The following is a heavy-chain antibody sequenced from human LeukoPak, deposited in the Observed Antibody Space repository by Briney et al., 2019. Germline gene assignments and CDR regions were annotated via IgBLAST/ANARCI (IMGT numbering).Heavy chain of an antibody. CDR3: ARGDRVGSSGYYFDN. D-gene: IGHD3-10*01. J-gene: IGHJ4*02. V-gene: IGHV4-61*01. CDR1: GGSVNSGRYY. CDR2: LYYSGST. Sequence: ASETLSLTCTVSGGSVNSGRYYWSWIRRPPGKGLEWIGYLYYSGSTGYNPSLRSRVTMSVDTSNNQFSLKLSSVTAADTAVYYCARGDRVGSSGYYFDNWGQGTLVTVSS.